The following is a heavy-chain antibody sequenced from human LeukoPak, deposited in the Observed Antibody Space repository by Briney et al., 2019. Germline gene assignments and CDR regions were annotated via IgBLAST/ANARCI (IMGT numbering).Heavy chain of an antibody. CDR1: GITLSNYG. D-gene: IGHD3-22*01. J-gene: IGHJ4*02. V-gene: IGHV3-23*01. Sequence: GGSLRLSCAVSGITLSNYGMSWVRQAPGKGLEWVAGMSDSGGRTNYADSVKGRFTISRDNPKNILYLQMNSLRAEDTAVYFCAKRGVVIRVILVGFHKEAYYFASWGQGALVTASS. CDR2: MSDSGGRT. CDR3: AKRGVVIRVILVGFHKEAYYFAS.